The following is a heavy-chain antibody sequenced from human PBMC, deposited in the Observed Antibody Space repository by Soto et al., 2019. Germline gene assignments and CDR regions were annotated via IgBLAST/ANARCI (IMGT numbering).Heavy chain of an antibody. CDR2: ISANNGNT. CDR1: GYTFTGYY. Sequence: ASVTVSCKASGYTFTGYYMHWVRQAPGQGLGWMGWISANNGNTNYAQKLQGRVTMTKDTSTSTAYMELRSLRSDDTAVYYCARAPMVRGVMGSGQWFDPWGQGTLVTVSS. D-gene: IGHD3-10*01. J-gene: IGHJ5*02. CDR3: ARAPMVRGVMGSGQWFDP. V-gene: IGHV1-18*04.